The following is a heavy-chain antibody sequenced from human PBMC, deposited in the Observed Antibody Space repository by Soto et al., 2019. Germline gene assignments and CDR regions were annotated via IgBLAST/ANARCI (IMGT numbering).Heavy chain of an antibody. V-gene: IGHV4-59*01. CDR1: GGSISSYY. CDR3: ARSSSWEIAVAGDFDY. CDR2: IYYSGST. D-gene: IGHD6-19*01. J-gene: IGHJ4*02. Sequence: SETLSLTCTVSGGSISSYYWSWIRQPPGKGLEWIGYIYYSGSTNYNPSLKSRVTISVDTSKNQFSLKLSSVTAADTAVYYCARSSSWEIAVAGDFDYWGQGTLVTVS.